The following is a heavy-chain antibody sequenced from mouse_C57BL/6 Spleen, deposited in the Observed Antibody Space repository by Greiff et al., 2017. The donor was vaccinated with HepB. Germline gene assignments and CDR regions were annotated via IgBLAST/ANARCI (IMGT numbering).Heavy chain of an antibody. V-gene: IGHV1-61*01. CDR2: IYPSDSET. Sequence: QVQLQQSGAELVRPGSSVKLSCKASGYTFTSYWMDWVKQRPGQGLEWIGNIYPSDSETHYNQKFKDKATLTVDKSSSTAYMQLSSLTSEDSAVYYGATGLRTAMDYWGQGTSVTVSS. CDR1: GYTFTSYW. CDR3: ATGLRTAMDY. D-gene: IGHD2-4*01. J-gene: IGHJ4*01.